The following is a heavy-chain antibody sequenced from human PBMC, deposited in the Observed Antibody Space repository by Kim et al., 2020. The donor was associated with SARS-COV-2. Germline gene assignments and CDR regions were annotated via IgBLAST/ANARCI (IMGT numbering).Heavy chain of an antibody. CDR3: ARPSGSYYVSIHYFDY. CDR1: GGSFSGYY. V-gene: IGHV4-34*01. CDR2: INHSGST. Sequence: SETLSLTCAVYGGSFSGYYWSWIRQPPGKGLEWIGEINHSGSTNYNPSLKSRVTISVDTSKNQFSLKLSSVTAADTAVYYCARPSGSYYVSIHYFDYWGQGTLVTVSS. J-gene: IGHJ4*02. D-gene: IGHD1-26*01.